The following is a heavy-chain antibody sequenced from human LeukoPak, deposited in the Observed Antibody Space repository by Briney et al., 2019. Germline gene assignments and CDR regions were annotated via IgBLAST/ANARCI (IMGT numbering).Heavy chain of an antibody. CDR1: GFTFSNYW. CDR2: IRQDGSEK. CDR3: ARVLVGFFDY. D-gene: IGHD2/OR15-2a*01. J-gene: IGHJ4*02. Sequence: GGSLRLSCAASGFTFSNYWMSWVRQAPGKGLEWVANIRQDGSEKYYVDSVKGRFTISRDNAKNSLCLQMNSLRAEDTAVYYCARVLVGFFDYWGQGTLVTVSS. V-gene: IGHV3-7*03.